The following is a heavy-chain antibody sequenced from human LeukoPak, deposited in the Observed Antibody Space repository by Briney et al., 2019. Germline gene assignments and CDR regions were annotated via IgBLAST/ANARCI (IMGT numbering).Heavy chain of an antibody. J-gene: IGHJ6*02. V-gene: IGHV3-7*05. Sequence: GGSLRLSCAASGFTFSNAWMSWARQAPGKGLEWVANIIQDGSEKYYVDSVKGRFTISRDNAKNSLYLQMNSLRVEDTAVYYCARLGYPSGMDVWGQGTTVTVSS. CDR2: IIQDGSEK. D-gene: IGHD2-15*01. CDR1: GFTFSNAW. CDR3: ARLGYPSGMDV.